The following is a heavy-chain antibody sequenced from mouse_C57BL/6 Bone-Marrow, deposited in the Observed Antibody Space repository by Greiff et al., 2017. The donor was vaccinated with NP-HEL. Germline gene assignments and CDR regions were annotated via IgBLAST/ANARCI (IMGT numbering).Heavy chain of an antibody. V-gene: IGHV1-22*01. CDR1: GDTFTDYN. CDR2: INPNNGGT. CDR3: AKNYGSSSLRYFDV. Sequence: EVQLQQSGPELVKPGASVKMSCKASGDTFTDYNMHWVKQSHGKSLEWNGYINPNNGGTSYKQKVKGAATLTVNKASSTVYMELRSLTSEDSAVYYCAKNYGSSSLRYFDVWGTGTTVTVSS. D-gene: IGHD1-1*01. J-gene: IGHJ1*03.